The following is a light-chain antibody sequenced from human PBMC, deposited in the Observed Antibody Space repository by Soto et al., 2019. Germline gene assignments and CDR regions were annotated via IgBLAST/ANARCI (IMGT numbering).Light chain of an antibody. V-gene: IGKV3-20*01. CDR2: GSS. CDR3: QQYGDSPPT. Sequence: DIVLTQSPGTLSLSPGERATLSCRASQSVSSTYLAWYQHIPGQAPRLLIYGSSTRATGVPDRFSGSGSGTDFTLTITSLEPEDFAAYFCQQYGDSPPTFGQGTKVEIK. J-gene: IGKJ1*01. CDR1: QSVSSTY.